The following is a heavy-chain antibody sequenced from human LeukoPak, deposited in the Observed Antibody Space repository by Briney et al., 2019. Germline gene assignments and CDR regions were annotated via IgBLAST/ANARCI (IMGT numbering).Heavy chain of an antibody. CDR2: ISDTTETT. V-gene: IGHV3-23*01. CDR3: AKISWDSGGDREKY. Sequence: TGGSLRLSCAASEITLSSYGMSWVRQAPGKGLEWGSAISDTTETTYYAYSVQDRFSISRDNSKNTLYLQLSNLRAEDTAVYYCAKISWDSGGDREKYWGQGTLVTVSS. D-gene: IGHD2-21*02. J-gene: IGHJ4*02. CDR1: EITLSSYG.